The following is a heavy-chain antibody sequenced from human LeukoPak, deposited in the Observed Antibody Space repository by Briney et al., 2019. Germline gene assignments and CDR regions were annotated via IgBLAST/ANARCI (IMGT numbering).Heavy chain of an antibody. CDR2: ISYDVTNK. J-gene: IGHJ4*02. D-gene: IGHD4-17*01. Sequence: PGGSLRLSCAASGFTFSGYGMHWVRQAPGKGLEWVAVISYDVTNKYYADSVKGRFTISRDNSKNTLYLQMNSLRTEDTAVYYCAKDSVEFGDYVSMYYLDYWGQGTLVTVSS. CDR1: GFTFSGYG. CDR3: AKDSVEFGDYVSMYYLDY. V-gene: IGHV3-30*18.